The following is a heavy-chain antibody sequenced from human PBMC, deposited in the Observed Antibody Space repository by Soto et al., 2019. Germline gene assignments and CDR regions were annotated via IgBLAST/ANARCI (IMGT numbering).Heavy chain of an antibody. CDR3: VRDLDGSGAYYTDF. J-gene: IGHJ4*02. Sequence: GASVKVSCKASGYTFPNYGITWVRQAPGQGLEWMGWISAYKTNIKYAQKFQGRVTLTTDTSTSTAYMELRSLRSDDTAIYYCVRDLDGSGAYYTDFWGQGTLVTV. CDR2: ISAYKTNI. V-gene: IGHV1-18*01. D-gene: IGHD3-10*01. CDR1: GYTFPNYG.